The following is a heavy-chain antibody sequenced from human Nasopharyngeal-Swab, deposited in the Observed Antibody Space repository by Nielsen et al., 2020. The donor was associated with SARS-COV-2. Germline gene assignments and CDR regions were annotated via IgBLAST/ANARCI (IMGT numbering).Heavy chain of an antibody. Sequence: ESLKIPCAASGFTFSSYSMNWVRQAPGKGLEWVSSISSSSSYIYYADSVKGRFTISRDNAKNSLYLQMNSLRAEDTAVYYCARDKTYSSSWLFSRRAISYGMDVWGQGTTVTVSS. CDR1: GFTFSSYS. CDR2: ISSSSSYI. J-gene: IGHJ6*02. V-gene: IGHV3-21*01. CDR3: ARDKTYSSSWLFSRRAISYGMDV. D-gene: IGHD6-13*01.